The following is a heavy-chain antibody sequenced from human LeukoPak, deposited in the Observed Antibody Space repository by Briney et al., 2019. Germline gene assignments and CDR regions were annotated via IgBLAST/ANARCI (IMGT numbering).Heavy chain of an antibody. CDR3: AGLVSFVGGGIRPNWFDP. Sequence: SETLSLTCTVSGGSISSSSYYWGWIRQPPGKGLEWIRSIYYSGSTYYNPSLKSRVTISVDTSKNQFSLKLSSVTAADTAVYYRAGLVSFVGGGIRPNWFDPWGQGNPVTVSP. D-gene: IGHD3-16*01. J-gene: IGHJ5*02. V-gene: IGHV4-39*01. CDR2: IYYSGST. CDR1: GGSISSSSYY.